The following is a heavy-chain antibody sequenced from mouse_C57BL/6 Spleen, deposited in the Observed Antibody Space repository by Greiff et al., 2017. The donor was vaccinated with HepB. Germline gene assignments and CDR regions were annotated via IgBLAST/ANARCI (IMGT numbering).Heavy chain of an antibody. V-gene: IGHV3-6*01. J-gene: IGHJ4*01. D-gene: IGHD1-1*01. Sequence: EVKLMESGPGLVKPSQSLSLTCSVTGYSITSGYYWNWIRQFPGNKLEWMGYISYDGSNNYNPSLKNLISITRDPSKNQFFLKLNSVTTEDTATYYCAREGDYYYGSSPYYYAMDYWGQGTSVTVSS. CDR2: ISYDGSN. CDR1: GYSITSGYY. CDR3: AREGDYYYGSSPYYYAMDY.